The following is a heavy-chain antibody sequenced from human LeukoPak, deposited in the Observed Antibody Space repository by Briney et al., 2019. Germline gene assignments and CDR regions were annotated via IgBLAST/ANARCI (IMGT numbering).Heavy chain of an antibody. CDR2: IYSSGST. J-gene: IGHJ4*02. Sequence: SETLSLTCSVSGGSISSYYWGWIRQPAGKGLEWIGRIYSSGSTNYNPSLKTRLSMSVDTSKNQFSLKLSSVTAADTAVYYCARYSSGWYLDYWGQGTLVTVSS. CDR3: ARYSSGWYLDY. V-gene: IGHV4-4*07. D-gene: IGHD6-19*01. CDR1: GGSISSYY.